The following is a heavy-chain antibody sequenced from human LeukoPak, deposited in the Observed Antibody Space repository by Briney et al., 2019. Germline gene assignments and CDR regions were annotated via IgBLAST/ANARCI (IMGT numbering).Heavy chain of an antibody. CDR1: GFTFDDYG. CDR3: ARASHYSDSSDYPDY. J-gene: IGHJ4*02. Sequence: GGSLRLSCAASGFTFDDYGMSWVRQAPGKGLEWVSGINWSGGSTGYADSVEGRFTISRDNAKNSLYLQMNSLRAEDTALYYCARASHYSDSSDYPDYWGQGTLVTASS. CDR2: INWSGGST. V-gene: IGHV3-20*04. D-gene: IGHD3-22*01.